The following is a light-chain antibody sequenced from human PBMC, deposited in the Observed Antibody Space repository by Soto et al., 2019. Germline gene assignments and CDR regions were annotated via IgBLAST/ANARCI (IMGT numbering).Light chain of an antibody. V-gene: IGKV3-15*01. CDR2: DTS. Sequence: EIVLTQSPATLSVSPGERATLSCRASQSVSTKLAWYQQKPGQAPRLLIYDTSTRATGIPARFSGSRSGTEFTLTISSLQSEDCAVYLCQQYNTWPPEYTFGQGTKLEIK. J-gene: IGKJ2*01. CDR1: QSVSTK. CDR3: QQYNTWPPEYT.